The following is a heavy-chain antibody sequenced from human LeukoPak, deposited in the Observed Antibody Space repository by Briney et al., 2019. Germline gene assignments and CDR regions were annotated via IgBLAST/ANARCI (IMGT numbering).Heavy chain of an antibody. Sequence: GGSLRLSCAASGFIFNTYWMTWVRQAPRKGLVWVSRISGDGRNINYADSVRGRFTISRDNAKNTLYLQMNSLRAEDTAVYYCARSLSHYDYWGQGTLVTVSS. CDR2: ISGDGRNI. CDR3: ARSLSHYDY. CDR1: GFIFNTYW. V-gene: IGHV3-74*01. J-gene: IGHJ4*02.